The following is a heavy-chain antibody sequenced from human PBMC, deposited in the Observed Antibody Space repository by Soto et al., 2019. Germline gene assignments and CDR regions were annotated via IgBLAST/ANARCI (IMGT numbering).Heavy chain of an antibody. CDR2: ISYDGSNK. Sequence: TVGSLRLSCAASGFTFSSYGMHWVRQAPGKGLEWVAVISYDGSNKYYADSVKGRFTISRDNSKNTLYLQMNSLRAEDTAVYYCAKLWFGTGFDYWGQGTLVTVSS. V-gene: IGHV3-30*18. CDR1: GFTFSSYG. D-gene: IGHD3-10*01. CDR3: AKLWFGTGFDY. J-gene: IGHJ4*02.